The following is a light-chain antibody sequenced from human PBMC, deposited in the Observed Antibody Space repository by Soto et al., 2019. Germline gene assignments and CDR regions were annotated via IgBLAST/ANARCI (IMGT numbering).Light chain of an antibody. V-gene: IGKV3-15*01. CDR3: HQYDNWPKT. CDR2: GAS. CDR1: QSVSSN. J-gene: IGKJ5*01. Sequence: EIVLTQSPATVSVSPGERATLSCRASQSVSSNLAWYQQKPGQAPRLLIYGASTRATGIPARFSGSGSGTEFTLTISSLQSEDFPVYYCHQYDNWPKTFGQGTRLEIK.